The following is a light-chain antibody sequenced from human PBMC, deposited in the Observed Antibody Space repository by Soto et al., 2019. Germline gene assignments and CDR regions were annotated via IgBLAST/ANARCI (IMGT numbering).Light chain of an antibody. CDR1: SSDFGHYNS. CDR2: DVS. Sequence: QSALTQPASVSGSPGQSITISCTGASSDFGHYNSVSCYQHHPGRAPKLIIYDVSHRPSGVSNRFSGSKSGNTASLTISGLQAEDEADYYCSSYTTSTTNWVFGGGTKVTVL. V-gene: IGLV2-14*01. J-gene: IGLJ3*02. CDR3: SSYTTSTTNWV.